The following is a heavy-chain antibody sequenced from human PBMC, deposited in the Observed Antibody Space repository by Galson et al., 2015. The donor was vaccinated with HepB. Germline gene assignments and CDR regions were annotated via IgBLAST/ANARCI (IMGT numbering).Heavy chain of an antibody. CDR1: GFTFSNYA. Sequence: SLRLSCAASGFTFSNYAMSWVRQAPGKGLEWVSAISGSGGSTYYADSVKGRFTISRDNSKNTLYLQMNSLRAEDTAVYYCAKDSSDRSNPYDTPERYFDYWGQGTLVTVSS. D-gene: IGHD3-9*01. CDR2: ISGSGGST. CDR3: AKDSSDRSNPYDTPERYFDY. J-gene: IGHJ4*02. V-gene: IGHV3-23*01.